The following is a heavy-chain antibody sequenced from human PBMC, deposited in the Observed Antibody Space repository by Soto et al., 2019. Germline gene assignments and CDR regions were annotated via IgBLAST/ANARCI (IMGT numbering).Heavy chain of an antibody. CDR2: ISGTGGNT. D-gene: IGHD1-7*01. J-gene: IGHJ6*02. CDR3: AKSGTYYAMDV. Sequence: GGSLRLSCAASGFTFSSYAMNWVRQAPGKGLEWVSGISGTGGNTYYADSVKGRFTISRDNAKNTLYLEMNSLRAEDTAVYYCAKSGTYYAMDVWGQGTTVTVSS. CDR1: GFTFSSYA. V-gene: IGHV3-23*01.